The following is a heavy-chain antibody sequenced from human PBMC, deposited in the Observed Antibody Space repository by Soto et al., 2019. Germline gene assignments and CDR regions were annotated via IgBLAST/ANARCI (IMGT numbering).Heavy chain of an antibody. CDR2: IKPDGSVK. V-gene: IGHV3-7*01. Sequence: PGGSLRLSCAASGFIFSTYWMTWVRQAPGKGLEWVANIKPDGSVKNYVDSVKGRFTISRDNAENSLYLQMNSLRAEDTAVYYCARDPVRGDVYNFEYWGQGTLVTVSS. CDR1: GFIFSTYW. D-gene: IGHD3-10*01. J-gene: IGHJ4*02. CDR3: ARDPVRGDVYNFEY.